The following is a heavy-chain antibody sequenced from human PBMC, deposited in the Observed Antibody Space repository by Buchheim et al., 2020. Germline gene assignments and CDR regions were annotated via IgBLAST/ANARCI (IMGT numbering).Heavy chain of an antibody. J-gene: IGHJ4*02. V-gene: IGHV3-7*01. CDR2: ISADGTGADQ. Sequence: EVQLVESGGGLVQPGGSLRLSCAASGFTFSNYWMTWVRQAPGKGLEWVAHISADGTGADQYFADSVRGRFTISRDNSKNTLYLQMNSLRAEDTAVYYCAKNFDYWGQGTL. CDR3: AKNFDY. CDR1: GFTFSNYW.